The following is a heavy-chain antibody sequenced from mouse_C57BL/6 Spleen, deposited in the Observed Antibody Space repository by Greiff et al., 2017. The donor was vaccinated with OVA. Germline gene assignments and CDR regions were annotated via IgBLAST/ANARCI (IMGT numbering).Heavy chain of an antibody. CDR3: ARGLDSSGYVGFAY. V-gene: IGHV1-26*01. CDR1: GYTFTDYY. CDR2: INPNNGGT. J-gene: IGHJ3*01. D-gene: IGHD3-2*02. Sequence: VQLKQSGPELVKPGASVKISCKASGYTFTDYYMNWVKQSPGKSLEWIGDINPNNGGTSYNQKFKGKATLTVDKSSSTAYMELRSLTSEDSAVYYCARGLDSSGYVGFAYWGQGTLVTVSA.